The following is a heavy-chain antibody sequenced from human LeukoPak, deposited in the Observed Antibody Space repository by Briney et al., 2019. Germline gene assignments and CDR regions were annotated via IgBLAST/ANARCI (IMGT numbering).Heavy chain of an antibody. J-gene: IGHJ3*02. D-gene: IGHD3-10*01. V-gene: IGHV4-4*07. Sequence: SETLSLTCTVSGDSISRYYWSWIRQPAGKGLEWIGRIFTSGSTNYNPSLKSRVTMSVDTSKNQFSLKLSSVTAADTAVYYCARLFYYGAGRFSDFDSWGHGTKVTVS. CDR1: GDSISRYY. CDR2: IFTSGST. CDR3: ARLFYYGAGRFSDFDS.